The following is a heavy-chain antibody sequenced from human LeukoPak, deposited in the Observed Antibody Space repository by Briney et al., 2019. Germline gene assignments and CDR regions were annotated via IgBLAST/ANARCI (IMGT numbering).Heavy chain of an antibody. D-gene: IGHD2-2*02. J-gene: IGHJ6*03. CDR1: GFTFDDYA. CDR3: AKDIGTGYCSSTSCYTESYYYYYYYMDV. CDR2: ISWNSGSI. V-gene: IGHV3-9*01. Sequence: GGSLRLSCAASGFTFDDYAMHWVRQAPGKGLEWVSGISWNSGSIVYADSVKGRFTISRDNAKNSLYLQMNSLRAEDTALYYCAKDIGTGYCSSTSCYTESYYYYYYYMDVWGKGTTVTVSS.